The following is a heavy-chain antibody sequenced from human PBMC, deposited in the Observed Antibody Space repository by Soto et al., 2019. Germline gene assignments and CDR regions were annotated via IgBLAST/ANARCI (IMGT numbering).Heavy chain of an antibody. J-gene: IGHJ6*02. CDR1: GGSISSGGYY. CDR2: IYHSGST. CDR3: AREYYGSGSYYFGYYYGMDV. V-gene: IGHV4-31*03. Sequence: SSETLSLTCTVSGGSISSGGYYWSWIRQHPGKGLEWIGYIYHSGSTYYNPSLKSRVTISVDTSKNQFSLKLSSVTAADTAVYYCAREYYGSGSYYFGYYYGMDVWGQGTTVTVS. D-gene: IGHD3-10*01.